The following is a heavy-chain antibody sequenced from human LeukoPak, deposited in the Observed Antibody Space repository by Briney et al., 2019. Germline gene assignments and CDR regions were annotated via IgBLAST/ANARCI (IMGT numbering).Heavy chain of an antibody. CDR2: IYYSGST. V-gene: IGHV4-59*01. Sequence: SETLPLSCTVSGGSISSYYWRWIRQPPGKVLEWIGYIYYSGSTNYNPSRKRRVTISVDTSKNQFSLKLSSVTAADTAVYYCAKNQGYCSGGSCSPHNNWFDPCGQGTLVTVSS. D-gene: IGHD2-15*01. CDR1: GGSISSYY. CDR3: AKNQGYCSGGSCSPHNNWFDP. J-gene: IGHJ5*02.